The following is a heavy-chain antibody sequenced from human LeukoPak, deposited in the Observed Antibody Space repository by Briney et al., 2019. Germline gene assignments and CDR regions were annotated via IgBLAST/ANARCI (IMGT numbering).Heavy chain of an antibody. D-gene: IGHD3-16*01. V-gene: IGHV3-21*01. CDR1: GFTFSSYA. CDR2: ISSSRTYI. Sequence: KTGGPLRLSCAASGFTFSSYALSWLRQARGKGLEWVSTISSSRTYIYYADSVKGRITISRDNAKNSLSLQMNSLRAEDTAVYYCARDLSTGGASDYWGQGTLVTVSS. J-gene: IGHJ4*02. CDR3: ARDLSTGGASDY.